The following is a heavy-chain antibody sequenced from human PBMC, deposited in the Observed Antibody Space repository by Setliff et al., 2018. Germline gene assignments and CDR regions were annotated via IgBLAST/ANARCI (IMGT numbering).Heavy chain of an antibody. V-gene: IGHV4-59*08. CDR2: ISDSGST. CDR3: ARHNLHGTATTFAFDI. Sequence: SETLSLTCAVSGGSINSYYWSWIRQPPGKGLEWIAYISDSGSTNYNPSLKSRVTISLDTSKNQFSLKLSSVTAADTAVYYCARHNLHGTATTFAFDIWGQGTMVTVSS. D-gene: IGHD2-21*02. CDR1: GGSINSYY. J-gene: IGHJ3*02.